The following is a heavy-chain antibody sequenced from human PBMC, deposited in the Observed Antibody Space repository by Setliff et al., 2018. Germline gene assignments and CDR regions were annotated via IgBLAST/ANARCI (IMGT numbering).Heavy chain of an antibody. CDR2: ISPGGST. CDR1: GGGGSFSAYY. J-gene: IGHJ4*02. V-gene: IGHV4-34*01. Sequence: SETLSLTCGVSGGGGSFSAYYWSWIRQPPGKGLEWIGEISPGGSTIYNPSLRSRVTMSVDTAKNRFSLNLRSVTAADTAVYYCALSGTYRFFDYWGQGTPVTVS. CDR3: ALSGTYRFFDY. D-gene: IGHD1-26*01.